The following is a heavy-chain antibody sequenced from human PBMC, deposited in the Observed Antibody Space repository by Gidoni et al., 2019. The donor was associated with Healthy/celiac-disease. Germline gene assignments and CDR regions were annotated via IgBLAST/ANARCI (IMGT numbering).Heavy chain of an antibody. J-gene: IGHJ4*02. CDR1: GVTFSSYS. V-gene: IGHV3-21*01. CDR2: IRSSSSYI. D-gene: IGHD3-22*01. CDR3: ARDHDSKDY. Sequence: EVQLVGSGGGLVKPGGSLRLSCAASGVTFSSYSMNWVRQAPGKGLEWVSSIRSSSSYIYYADSVKGRFTISRDNAKNSLYLQMNSLRAEDTAVYYCARDHDSKDYWGQGTLVTVSS.